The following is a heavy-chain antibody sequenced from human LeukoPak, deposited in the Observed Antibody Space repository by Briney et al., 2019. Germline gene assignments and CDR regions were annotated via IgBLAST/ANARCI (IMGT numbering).Heavy chain of an antibody. V-gene: IGHV3-30*04. J-gene: IGHJ4*02. CDR2: ISYDGSNK. CDR3: AREGGHCSSTSCFDY. D-gene: IGHD2-2*01. Sequence: QAGGSLRLSCAASGFTFSSYAMSWVRQAPGKGLEWVAFISYDGSNKYYADSVKGRFTISRDNSKNTLFLQLNSLRAEDTSVYYCAREGGHCSSTSCFDYWGQGTLVTVSS. CDR1: GFTFSSYA.